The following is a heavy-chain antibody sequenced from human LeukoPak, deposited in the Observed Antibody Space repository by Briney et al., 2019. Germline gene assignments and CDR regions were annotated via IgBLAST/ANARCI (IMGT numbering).Heavy chain of an antibody. Sequence: SETLSLTCTVSGGSISNYYWTWIRQPAGKGLEWIGRIYTSGSTNYNPSLKSRVTMSVDTSKNQFSLKLNFVTVADTAMYYCARANPPSPGGRWPDWGQGTQVIVSS. J-gene: IGHJ4*02. CDR1: GGSISNYY. V-gene: IGHV4-4*07. CDR2: IYTSGST. CDR3: ARANPPSPGGRWPD. D-gene: IGHD5-24*01.